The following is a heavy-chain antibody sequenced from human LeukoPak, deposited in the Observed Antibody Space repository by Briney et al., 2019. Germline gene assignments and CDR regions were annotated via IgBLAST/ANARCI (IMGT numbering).Heavy chain of an antibody. CDR1: GFTFSNYG. CDR2: ISYDGSNK. J-gene: IGHJ4*02. CDR3: AKDRTAGYDGLVDY. V-gene: IGHV3-30*18. D-gene: IGHD5-12*01. Sequence: GGPLRLSCAASGFTFSNYGMHWVRQAPGKGLEWVAVISYDGSNKYYTDSVKGRFTISRDNSKNTLYLQMNSLRAEDTAVYYCAKDRTAGYDGLVDYWGQGTLVTVSS.